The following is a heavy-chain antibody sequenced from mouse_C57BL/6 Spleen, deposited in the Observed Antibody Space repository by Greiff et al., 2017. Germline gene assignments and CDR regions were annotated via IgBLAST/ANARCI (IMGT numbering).Heavy chain of an antibody. CDR1: GYTFTSYW. D-gene: IGHD1-1*01. Sequence: VQLQQPGAELVKPGASVKMSCKASGYTFTSYWITWVKQRPGQGLEWIGDIYPGSGSTNYNEKFKSKATLTVDTSSSTAYMQLSSLTSEDSAVYYCARGILYYGYYFDYWGQGTTLTVSS. V-gene: IGHV1-55*01. CDR3: ARGILYYGYYFDY. J-gene: IGHJ2*01. CDR2: IYPGSGST.